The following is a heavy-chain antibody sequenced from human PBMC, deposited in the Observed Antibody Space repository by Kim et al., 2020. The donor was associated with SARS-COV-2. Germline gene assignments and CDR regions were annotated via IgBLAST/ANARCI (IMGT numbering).Heavy chain of an antibody. J-gene: IGHJ5*02. V-gene: IGHV4-39*01. Sequence: ETLSLTCTVSGGSISSSSYYWGWIRQPPGKGLEWIGSIYYSGSTYYNPSLKSRVTISVDTSKNQFSLKLSSVTAADTAVYYCARLAVGRIAAARFLFDPWGQGTLVTVSS. CDR3: ARLAVGRIAAARFLFDP. CDR1: GGSISSSSYY. D-gene: IGHD6-13*01. CDR2: IYYSGST.